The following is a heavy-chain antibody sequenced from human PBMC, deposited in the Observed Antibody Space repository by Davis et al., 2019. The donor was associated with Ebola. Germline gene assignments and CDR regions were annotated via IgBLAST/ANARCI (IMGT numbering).Heavy chain of an antibody. D-gene: IGHD6-6*01. J-gene: IGHJ6*02. CDR2: INHRGST. CDR3: ARDRSIAAREGYYYYYGMDV. V-gene: IGHV4-59*01. Sequence: LETLSLTCTVSGGSIFNYVWTWIRQPPGKGLEWIGYINHRGSTNYNPSLKSRVTISVDTSKNQLSLKLGSVTAADTAVYYCARDRSIAAREGYYYYYGMDVWGQGTTVTVSS. CDR1: GGSIFNYV.